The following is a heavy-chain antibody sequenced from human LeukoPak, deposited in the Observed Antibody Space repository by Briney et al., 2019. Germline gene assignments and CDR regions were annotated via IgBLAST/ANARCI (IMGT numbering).Heavy chain of an antibody. CDR1: GFTFSSYA. V-gene: IGHV3-30-3*01. Sequence: GGSLRLSCAASGFTFSSYAMHWVRQAPGKGLEWVAVISYDGSNKYYADSVKGRFTISRDNSKNTLYLQMNSLRAEDTAVYYCARSIRGLIAAAGTSFDYWGQGTLVTVSS. CDR3: ARSIRGLIAAAGTSFDY. CDR2: ISYDGSNK. J-gene: IGHJ4*02. D-gene: IGHD6-13*01.